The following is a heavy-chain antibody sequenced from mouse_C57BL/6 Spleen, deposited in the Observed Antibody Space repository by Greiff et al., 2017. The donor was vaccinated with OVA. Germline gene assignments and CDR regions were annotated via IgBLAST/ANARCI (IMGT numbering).Heavy chain of an antibody. V-gene: IGHV1-82*01. CDR2: IYPGDGDT. CDR3: ARGDLDY. Sequence: VQLQQSGPELVKPGASVKISCKASGYAFSSSWMNWVKQRPGKGLEWIGRIYPGDGDTNYNGKFKGKATLTADKSSSTAYMQLSSLTSEDSAVYFCARGDLDYWGQGTTLTVSS. CDR1: GYAFSSSW. J-gene: IGHJ2*01.